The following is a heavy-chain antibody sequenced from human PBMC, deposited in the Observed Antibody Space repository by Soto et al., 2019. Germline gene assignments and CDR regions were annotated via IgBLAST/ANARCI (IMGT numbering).Heavy chain of an antibody. CDR3: AREVADGYDYYYYYYMDV. D-gene: IGHD6-19*01. CDR1: GFTFSDYY. V-gene: IGHV3-11*01. Sequence: GGSLRLSCAASGFTFSDYYMSWIRQAPGKGLEWVSYISSSGSTIYYAGSVKGRFTISRDNAKNSLYLQMNSLRAEDTAVYYCAREVADGYDYYYYYYMDVWGKGTTVTVSS. J-gene: IGHJ6*03. CDR2: ISSSGSTI.